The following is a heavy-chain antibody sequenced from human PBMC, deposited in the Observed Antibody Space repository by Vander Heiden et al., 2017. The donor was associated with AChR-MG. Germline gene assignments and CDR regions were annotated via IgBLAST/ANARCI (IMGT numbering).Heavy chain of an antibody. D-gene: IGHD6-19*01. V-gene: IGHV4-31*03. Sequence: QVQLQESGPGLVKPSQTLSLTCTVSGGSISSGDYSWSWIRPYPGKGLEWIGHIFYSGGTDYNPSLKSRLIISVDTSKNLFSLKLSSVTAADTAVYYCARDRVSSRRGGGYGNWFDPWGQGTLVTVSS. J-gene: IGHJ5*02. CDR2: IFYSGGT. CDR3: ARDRVSSRRGGGYGNWFDP. CDR1: GGSISSGDYS.